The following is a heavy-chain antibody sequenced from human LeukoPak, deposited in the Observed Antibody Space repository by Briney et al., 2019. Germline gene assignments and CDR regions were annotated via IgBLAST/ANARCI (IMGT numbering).Heavy chain of an antibody. V-gene: IGHV3-21*01. D-gene: IGHD5-12*01. CDR1: GFTFTSYS. CDR3: ARDPVRYSGYGYFDY. Sequence: GGSLRLSCAASGFTFTSYSINWVRQAPGKGLEWVSSISSSTNYIYSADSVKGRFTISRDNAKNSLYLQMNSLRAEDTAVYYCARDPVRYSGYGYFDYWGQGTLVTVSS. CDR2: ISSSTNYI. J-gene: IGHJ4*02.